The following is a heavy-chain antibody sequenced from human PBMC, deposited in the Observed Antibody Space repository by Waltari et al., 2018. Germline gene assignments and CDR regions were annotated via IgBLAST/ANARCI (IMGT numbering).Heavy chain of an antibody. CDR3: ARGGDSSGSYFGPNWYFDL. D-gene: IGHD3-22*01. CDR1: GFTFGSYS. J-gene: IGHJ2*01. Sequence: EVQLVESGGGLVKPGGFLRLSCAASGFTFGSYSLIGVRQAPGKGLEWVSFISSKGLQTHYADSVKGRGTSSRDNAKNSLSLQMNSLTADDTAVYYCARGGDSSGSYFGPNWYFDLWGRGTLITVSS. CDR2: ISSKGLQT. V-gene: IGHV3-21*02.